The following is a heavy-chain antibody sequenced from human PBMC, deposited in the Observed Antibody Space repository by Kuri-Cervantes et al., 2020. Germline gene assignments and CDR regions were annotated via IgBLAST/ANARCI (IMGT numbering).Heavy chain of an antibody. D-gene: IGHD2-2*01. CDR2: IYYSGST. J-gene: IGHJ6*03. CDR3: ARQRLGYCTSTNCSKEEGYYYYYMDV. V-gene: IGHV4-59*08. Sequence: GSLRLSCTVSGGSISSYYWSWIRQPPGEGLEWIGYIYYSGSTNYNPSLKSRVTISVDTSKNEFSLKLSSVTAADTAVYFCARQRLGYCTSTNCSKEEGYYYYYMDVWGGGTTVTVSS. CDR1: GGSISSYY.